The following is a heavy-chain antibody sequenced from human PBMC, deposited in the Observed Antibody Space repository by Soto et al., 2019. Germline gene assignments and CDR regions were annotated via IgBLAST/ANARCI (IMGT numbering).Heavy chain of an antibody. J-gene: IGHJ3*02. CDR1: GFTFNTYP. CDR3: ARYCGGGTCYYAFDM. CDR2: ITLSGGST. D-gene: IGHD2-15*01. V-gene: IGHV3-23*01. Sequence: DVQLLESGGGLVQPGGSLRLSCAASGFTFNTYPMSWVRQAPGKGLEWVSAITLSGGSTYFADSVKGRFTISRDNSKNTLYLQMSSLRAEDTAVYYCARYCGGGTCYYAFDMWGQGTKVTVSS.